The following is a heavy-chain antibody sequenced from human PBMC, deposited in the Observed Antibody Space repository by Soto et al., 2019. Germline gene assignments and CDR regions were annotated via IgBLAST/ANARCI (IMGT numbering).Heavy chain of an antibody. CDR3: ASGWLTDYYYYGMDV. CDR2: IIPIFGTA. D-gene: IGHD5-12*01. Sequence: GASVKVSCKASGGTFSSYAISWVRQAPGQGLEWMGGIIPIFGTANYAQKFQGRVTITADESTSTAYMELSSLRSEDTAVYYCASGWLTDYYYYGMDVWGQGTTVTVSS. J-gene: IGHJ6*02. V-gene: IGHV1-69*13. CDR1: GGTFSSYA.